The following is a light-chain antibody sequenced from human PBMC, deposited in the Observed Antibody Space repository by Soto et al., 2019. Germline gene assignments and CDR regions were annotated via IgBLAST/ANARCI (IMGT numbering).Light chain of an antibody. CDR1: TSNVGGYNY. J-gene: IGLJ1*01. CDR3: WSYAGRNTYV. CDR2: EVD. V-gene: IGLV2-8*01. Sequence: QSVLTQPPSASGSPGQSVSISCTGTTSNVGGYNYVSWYQQHPGKAPKLIIYEVDKRPSGVPDRFSAPKTGSTASLTVSGLQADDEAEYYCWSYAGRNTYVFGTGTKVTVL.